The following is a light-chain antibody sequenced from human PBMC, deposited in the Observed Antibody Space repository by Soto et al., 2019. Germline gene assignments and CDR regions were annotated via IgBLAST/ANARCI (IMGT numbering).Light chain of an antibody. CDR3: QQRSNSPLT. Sequence: EIVLTQSPVTLSFSPEERATLSCWASQSVSSYLAWYQQKPGQAPRLLIYDASNRATGIPARFSGSGSGTDFTLTISSLEPEDFAIYYCQQRSNSPLTLGGGTKVEIK. V-gene: IGKV3-11*01. CDR2: DAS. CDR1: QSVSSY. J-gene: IGKJ4*01.